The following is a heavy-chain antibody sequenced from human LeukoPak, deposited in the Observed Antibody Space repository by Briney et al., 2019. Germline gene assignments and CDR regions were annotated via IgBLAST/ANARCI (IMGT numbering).Heavy chain of an antibody. J-gene: IGHJ3*02. D-gene: IGHD3-3*01. V-gene: IGHV3-74*01. CDR1: GFTFSSYW. CDR3: ASGIGVGDSFDI. CDR2: INSDARNT. Sequence: GGSLRLSCAASGFTFSSYWMYWVRQAPGKGLVWVSRINSDARNTNYADSVQGRFTISRDNAKNTLYLQMNSLRVEDTAVYYCASGIGVGDSFDIWGQGTMVIVSS.